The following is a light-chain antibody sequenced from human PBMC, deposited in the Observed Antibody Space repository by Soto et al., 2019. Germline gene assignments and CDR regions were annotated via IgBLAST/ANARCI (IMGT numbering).Light chain of an antibody. CDR3: QQFYDYPLT. J-gene: IGKJ4*01. CDR1: QDISTL. CDR2: DAS. V-gene: IGKV1D-13*01. Sequence: AIQLTQSPSSLSASVGDRVTTTCRASQDISTLFAWYQQKPGKAPKLLIYDASSLESGVPSRFSGSGSGADFTLTISSLQPEDFATYYCQQFYDYPLTFGGGTKVEIK.